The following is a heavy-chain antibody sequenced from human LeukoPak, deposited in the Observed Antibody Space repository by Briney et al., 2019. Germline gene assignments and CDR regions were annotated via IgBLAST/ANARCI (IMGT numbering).Heavy chain of an antibody. CDR2: ISASRNSI. CDR3: AAPEFYDSSGYYNDY. CDR1: GFTFNNYG. Sequence: GGSLRLSCVVSGFTFNNYGMNWVRQAPGKGLDWVSYISASRNSISYADSVKGRFTISRDNAKNSLYLQMNSLRAEDTAVYYCAAPEFYDSSGYYNDYWGQGTLVTVSS. D-gene: IGHD3-22*01. V-gene: IGHV3-48*04. J-gene: IGHJ4*02.